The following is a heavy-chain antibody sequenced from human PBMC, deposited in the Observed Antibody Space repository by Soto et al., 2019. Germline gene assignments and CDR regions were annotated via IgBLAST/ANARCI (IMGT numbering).Heavy chain of an antibody. CDR3: AREQDGIQERYSLGD. V-gene: IGHV1-69*12. CDR2: IIPSFGAA. CDR1: GGTFSSYA. J-gene: IGHJ4*02. D-gene: IGHD5-18*01. Sequence: QVQLVQSGAEVKKPGSSVKVSCKASGGTFSSYAITWVRQAPGQGLEWMGEIIPSFGAANYAQKFRGRVTITADVSTSTAYMDLSSLRSEDTAMYYCAREQDGIQERYSLGDWGQGTLVTVSS.